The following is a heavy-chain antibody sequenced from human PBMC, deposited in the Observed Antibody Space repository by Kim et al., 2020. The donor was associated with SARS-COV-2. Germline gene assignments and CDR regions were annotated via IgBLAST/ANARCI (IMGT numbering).Heavy chain of an antibody. Sequence: GTTCYTPTLKGRVTISGDTSKNQFSLKLSSVTAADTAVYCCGGCSLKNDYWGQGTLVTVSS. D-gene: IGHD6-13*01. J-gene: IGHJ4*02. CDR2: GTT. CDR3: GGCSLKNDY. V-gene: IGHV4-39*07.